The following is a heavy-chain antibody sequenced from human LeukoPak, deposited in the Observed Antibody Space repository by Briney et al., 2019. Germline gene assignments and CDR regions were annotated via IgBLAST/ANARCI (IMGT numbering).Heavy chain of an antibody. CDR1: GGSFSGYY. J-gene: IGHJ4*02. CDR2: INHSGST. CDR3: ARGRKNYYDSSGYYFDY. V-gene: IGHV4-34*01. Sequence: SETLSLTCAVYGGSFSGYYWSWIRQPPGKGLEWIGEINHSGSTNYNPSLESRVTISVDTSKNQFSLKLSSVTAADTAVYYCARGRKNYYDSSGYYFDYWGQGTLVTVSS. D-gene: IGHD3-22*01.